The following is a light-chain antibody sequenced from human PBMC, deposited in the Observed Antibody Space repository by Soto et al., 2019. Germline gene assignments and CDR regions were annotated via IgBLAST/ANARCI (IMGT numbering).Light chain of an antibody. CDR3: QQYYTTPAIT. V-gene: IGKV3-20*01. CDR2: NAS. CDR1: QSVGSTY. Sequence: ELVLTQSPGTLSLSPGERATLSCRASQSVGSTYLAWYQQKPGQAPRLLIYNASNRATGIPVRFSGSGSGTDFTLTISSLQAEDVAVYYCQQYYTTPAITFGQGTRLEIK. J-gene: IGKJ5*01.